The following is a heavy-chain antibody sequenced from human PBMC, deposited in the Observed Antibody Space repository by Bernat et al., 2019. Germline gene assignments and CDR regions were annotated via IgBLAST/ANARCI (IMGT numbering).Heavy chain of an antibody. V-gene: IGHV3-48*03. CDR3: AREGWNDEGFDY. CDR1: GFTFSSYE. J-gene: IGHJ4*02. CDR2: ISSSGSTI. D-gene: IGHD1-1*01. Sequence: EVQLVESGGGLVQPGGSLRLSCAASGFTFSSYEMNWVRQAPGKGLEWVSYISSSGSTIYYADSVKGRFTISRDNAKNSLYLQMNSLRAEDTAVYYCAREGWNDEGFDYWGQGTLVTVSS.